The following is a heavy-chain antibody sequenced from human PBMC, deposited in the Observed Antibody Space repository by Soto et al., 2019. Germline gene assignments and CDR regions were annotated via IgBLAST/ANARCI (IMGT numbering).Heavy chain of an antibody. J-gene: IGHJ4*02. D-gene: IGHD2-8*01. Sequence: GGSLRLSCAASGFTFSNYAMSWVRQAPGKGLEWVSAISGSGGSTYYADSVKGRFTISRDNSKNTLYLQMNSLRAEDTAVYYCAKEGGIRGDIVLMVYAIGKYYFDYWGQGTLVTVSS. CDR2: ISGSGGST. V-gene: IGHV3-23*01. CDR1: GFTFSNYA. CDR3: AKEGGIRGDIVLMVYAIGKYYFDY.